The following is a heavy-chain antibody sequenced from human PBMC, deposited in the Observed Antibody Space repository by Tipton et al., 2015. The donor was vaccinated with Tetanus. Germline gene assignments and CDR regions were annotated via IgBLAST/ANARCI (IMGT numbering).Heavy chain of an antibody. CDR3: ARLIVGATTSEYFQH. CDR2: IYYSGST. Sequence: TLSLTCAVYGGSFSGYYWSWIRQPPGKGLEWIGSIYYSGSTYYNPSLKSRVTISVDTSKNQFSLKLSSVTAADTAVYYCARLIVGATTSEYFQHWGQGTLVTVSS. D-gene: IGHD1-26*01. V-gene: IGHV4-34*01. CDR1: GGSFSGYY. J-gene: IGHJ1*01.